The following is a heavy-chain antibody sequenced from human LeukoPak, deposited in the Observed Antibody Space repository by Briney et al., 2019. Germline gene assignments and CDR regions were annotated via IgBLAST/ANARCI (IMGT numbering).Heavy chain of an antibody. CDR1: GGTFSSCA. J-gene: IGHJ6*03. CDR2: IIPIFGTA. CDR3: ARGIFEPFYYHFYMDV. Sequence: SVKVSCKASGGTFSSCAISWVRQAPGQGLEWMGGIIPIFGTANYAQKFQGRVTITTDESTSTAYMELSSLRSEDTAVYYCARGIFEPFYYHFYMDVWGKGTTVTVSS. D-gene: IGHD3-3*01. V-gene: IGHV1-69*05.